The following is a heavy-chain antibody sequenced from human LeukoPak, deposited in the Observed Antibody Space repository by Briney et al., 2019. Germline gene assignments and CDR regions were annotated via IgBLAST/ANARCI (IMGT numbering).Heavy chain of an antibody. CDR3: ARRGYYDSSGYYY. J-gene: IGHJ4*02. D-gene: IGHD3-22*01. V-gene: IGHV3-7*03. CDR2: IKQDGSEK. Sequence: GGSLRLSCAASGFTFSSYWMSWVRQAPGKGLEWVANIKQDGSEKYYVDSVKGRFTISRDNAKNSLYLQMNSLRAEDTAVYYCARRGYYDSSGYYYWGQGTLVTVSS. CDR1: GFTFSSYW.